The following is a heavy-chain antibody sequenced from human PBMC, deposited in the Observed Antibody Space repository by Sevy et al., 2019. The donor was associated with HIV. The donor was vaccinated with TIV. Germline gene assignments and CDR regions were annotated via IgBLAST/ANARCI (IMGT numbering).Heavy chain of an antibody. Sequence: SETLSLTCSVSGGSIISGDYYLSWVRQPPGRGLEWIGYIHYTGSTDYNPSLESRVTISVDTSKNQFSLKLTSVTAEDTAVYYCARDEGDYGDKSYYYGMDVWGRGTTVTVSS. J-gene: IGHJ6*02. CDR1: GGSIISGDYY. D-gene: IGHD4-17*01. CDR2: IHYTGST. CDR3: ARDEGDYGDKSYYYGMDV. V-gene: IGHV4-30-4*01.